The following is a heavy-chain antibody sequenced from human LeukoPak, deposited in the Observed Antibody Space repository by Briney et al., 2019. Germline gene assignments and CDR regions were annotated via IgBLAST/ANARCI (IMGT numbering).Heavy chain of an antibody. D-gene: IGHD4-23*01. CDR1: GFTFSSYW. CDR2: IKPSGSGK. CDR3: ARAGNLDN. J-gene: IGHJ4*02. Sequence: PGGSLRLSCAASGFTFSSYWMSWVRQAPGKGLEWVAQIKPSGSGKYYVDSVKGRFTISRDNAKNSLNLQRNSLRAEDTAVYYCARAGNLDNWGQGALVTVSS. V-gene: IGHV3-7*04.